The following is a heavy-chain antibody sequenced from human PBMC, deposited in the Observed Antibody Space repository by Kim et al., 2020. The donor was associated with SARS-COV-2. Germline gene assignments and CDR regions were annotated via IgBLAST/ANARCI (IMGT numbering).Heavy chain of an antibody. CDR1: GGTFSSYA. D-gene: IGHD2-15*01. J-gene: IGHJ6*03. Sequence: SVKVSCKASGGTFSSYAISWVRQAPGQGLEWMGRIIPILGIANYAQKFQGRVTITADKSTSTAYMELSSLRSEDTAVYYCARMAPRSGGSRYYYYYYMD. CDR2: IIPILGIA. V-gene: IGHV1-69*04. CDR3: ARMAPRSGGSRYYYYYYMD.